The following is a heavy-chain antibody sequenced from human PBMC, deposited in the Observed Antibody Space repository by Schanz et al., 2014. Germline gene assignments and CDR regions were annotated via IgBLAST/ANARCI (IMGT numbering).Heavy chain of an antibody. CDR2: SGSGGST. CDR3: ARSRGFDSIFDF. D-gene: IGHD5-12*01. Sequence: DVQLVDSGGGLVQPGGSLRLSCAASGFTVSNSYIHWVRQAPGKGLEWVSAISGSGGSTYYADSVKGRFIISRDNSKNTLFLQMSSLRAEDTAVYYCARSRGFDSIFDFWGRGTLVTVSS. V-gene: IGHV3-53*01. CDR1: GFTVSNSY. J-gene: IGHJ4*02.